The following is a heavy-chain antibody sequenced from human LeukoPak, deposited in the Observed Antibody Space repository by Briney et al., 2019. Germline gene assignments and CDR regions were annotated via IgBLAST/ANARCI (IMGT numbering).Heavy chain of an antibody. J-gene: IGHJ6*02. V-gene: IGHV1-8*01. CDR1: GYTFTSYD. D-gene: IGHD1/OR15-1a*01. Sequence: GASVKVSCKASGYTFTSYDINWVRPAAGQGLEWMGWMNPNSGNTGYAQKFQGRVTMTRNTSISTAYMELSSLRSEDTAVYYCAKQAPLYYYYYGMDVWGQGATVTVSS. CDR3: AKQAPLYYYYYGMDV. CDR2: MNPNSGNT.